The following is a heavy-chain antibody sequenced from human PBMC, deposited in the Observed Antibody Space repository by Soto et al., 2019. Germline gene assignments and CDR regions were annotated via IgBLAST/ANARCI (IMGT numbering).Heavy chain of an antibody. V-gene: IGHV1-46*01. CDR3: ARESPQPGGSGSYYNMPHYYYGMDV. J-gene: IGHJ6*02. CDR2: INPSGGST. CDR1: GYTFTSYY. Sequence: ASVKVSCKASGYTFTSYYMHWVRQAPGQGLEWMGIINPSGGSTSYAQKFQGGVTMTRDTSTSTVYMELSSLRSEDTAVYYCARESPQPGGSGSYYNMPHYYYGMDVWGQGTTVTVSS. D-gene: IGHD3-10*01.